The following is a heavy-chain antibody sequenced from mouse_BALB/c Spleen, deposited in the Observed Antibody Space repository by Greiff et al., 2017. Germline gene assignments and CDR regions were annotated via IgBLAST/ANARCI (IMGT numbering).Heavy chain of an antibody. D-gene: IGHD2-14*01. CDR1: GFTFSSYA. V-gene: IGHV5-6-5*01. J-gene: IGHJ1*01. CDR3: ARREVRGYFDV. CDR2: ISSGGST. Sequence: EVQRVESGGGLVKPGGSLKLSCAASGFTFSSYAMSWVRQTPEKRLEWVASISSGGSTYYPDSVKGRFTISRDNARNILYLQMSSLRSEDTAMYYCARREVRGYFDVWGAGTTVTVSS.